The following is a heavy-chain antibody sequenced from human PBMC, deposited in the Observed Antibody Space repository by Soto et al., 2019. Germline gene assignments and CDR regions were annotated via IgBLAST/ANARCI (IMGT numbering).Heavy chain of an antibody. J-gene: IGHJ1*01. CDR1: GFTFSSYW. V-gene: IGHV3-7*01. D-gene: IGHD6-19*01. CDR3: ARDRSADRFVQYFQH. Sequence: PGGSLRLSCAASGFTFSSYWMSWVRQAPGKGLEWVANIKQDGSEKYYVDSVKGRFTFSRDNAKNSLYLQMNSLTSEDTAVYYCARDRSADRFVQYFQHWGPGTRVT. CDR2: IKQDGSEK.